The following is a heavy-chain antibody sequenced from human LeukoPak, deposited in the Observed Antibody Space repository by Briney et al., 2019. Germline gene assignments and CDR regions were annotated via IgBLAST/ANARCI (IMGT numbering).Heavy chain of an antibody. CDR2: IYHSGST. Sequence: PSETLSLTCTVSGVSISSSYSYWGWIRQPPGMGLEWIGSIYHSGSTYYNPSLKSRVTISVDTSKNQFSLKLSSVTAADTAVYYCARVEWIQLWSFDYWGQGTPVTVSS. J-gene: IGHJ4*02. CDR3: ARVEWIQLWSFDY. D-gene: IGHD5-18*01. CDR1: GVSISSSYSY. V-gene: IGHV4-39*07.